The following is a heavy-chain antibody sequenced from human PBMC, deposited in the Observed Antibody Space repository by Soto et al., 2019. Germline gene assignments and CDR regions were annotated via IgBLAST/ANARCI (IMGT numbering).Heavy chain of an antibody. J-gene: IGHJ4*02. CDR3: ARREWELGFGDY. V-gene: IGHV4-39*01. Sequence: QLQLQESGPGLVKPSETLSLTCTVSGGSISSSSYYWGWIRQPPGKGLEWIGSIYYSGSTYYNPSRKSRVTISVDTSKNQFSLKLSSVTAADTAVYYCARREWELGFGDYWGQGTLVTVSS. CDR2: IYYSGST. D-gene: IGHD1-26*01. CDR1: GGSISSSSYY.